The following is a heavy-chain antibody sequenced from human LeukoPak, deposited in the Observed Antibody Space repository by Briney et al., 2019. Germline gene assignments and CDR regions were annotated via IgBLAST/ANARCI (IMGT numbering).Heavy chain of an antibody. CDR3: AREQQWLKDGGFDY. CDR2: IYTSGST. Sequence: PSETLSLTCTVSGGSISSGSYYLSWIRQPAGKGLEWIGRIYTSGSTNYNPSLKSRVTISVDTSKNQFSLKLSSVTAADTAVYYCAREQQWLKDGGFDYWGQGTLVTVSS. J-gene: IGHJ4*02. CDR1: GGSISSGSYY. V-gene: IGHV4-61*02. D-gene: IGHD6-19*01.